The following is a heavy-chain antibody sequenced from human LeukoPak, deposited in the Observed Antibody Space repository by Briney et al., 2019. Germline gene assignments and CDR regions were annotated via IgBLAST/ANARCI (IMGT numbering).Heavy chain of an antibody. CDR1: GFTFSSYA. CDR3: ANGRRLQLQVDY. V-gene: IGHV3-23*01. J-gene: IGHJ4*02. Sequence: PGGSLRLSCAASGFTFSSYAMSWVRQAPGKGLEWVSAISGSGGSTYYADSVKGRFTISRDNSKNTLYLQMNSLRAEHTAVYYCANGRRLQLQVDYWGQGTLVTVSS. CDR2: ISGSGGST. D-gene: IGHD5-24*01.